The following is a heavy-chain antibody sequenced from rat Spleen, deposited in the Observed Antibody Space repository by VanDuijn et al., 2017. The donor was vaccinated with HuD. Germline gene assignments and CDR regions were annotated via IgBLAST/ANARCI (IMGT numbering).Heavy chain of an antibody. CDR1: GFTFSDYY. CDR3: ARHADYGYTYRWYFDF. V-gene: IGHV5-22*01. J-gene: IGHJ1*01. D-gene: IGHD1-9*01. CDR2: ISYEGSST. Sequence: EVQLVESGGGLVQPGRSMKLSCAASGFTFSDYYMAWVRQAPKKGLEWVASISYEGSSTYYGDSVKGRFTTSRYNAKRTLYLQMNSLRSEDTATYYCARHADYGYTYRWYFDFWGPGTMVTVSS.